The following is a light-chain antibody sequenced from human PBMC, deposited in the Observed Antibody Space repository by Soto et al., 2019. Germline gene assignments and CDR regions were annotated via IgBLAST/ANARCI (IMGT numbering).Light chain of an antibody. CDR2: KAY. CDR3: QQYNDYSYT. CDR1: QSISSW. V-gene: IGKV1-5*03. Sequence: DIQMIQSPSTLSASVGDRVTITCRASQSISSWLAWYQQKPGKAPKLLIYKAYNLQSGVPSRFSGSGSGTEFTLTISSLQPDDFATYYCQQYNDYSYTFRQGTKLELK. J-gene: IGKJ2*01.